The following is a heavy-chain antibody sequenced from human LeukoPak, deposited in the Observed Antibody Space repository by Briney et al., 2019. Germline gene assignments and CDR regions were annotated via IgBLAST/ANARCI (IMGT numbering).Heavy chain of an antibody. J-gene: IGHJ6*02. CDR1: GFTFSSYA. Sequence: GRSLRPSCAASGFTFSSYAMHWVRQAPGKGLEWVAVISYDGSNKYYADSVKGRFTISRDNSKNTLYLQMNSLRAEDTAVYYCARDGIVVVVAARGYGMDVWGQGTTVTVSS. V-gene: IGHV3-30-3*01. D-gene: IGHD2-15*01. CDR2: ISYDGSNK. CDR3: ARDGIVVVVAARGYGMDV.